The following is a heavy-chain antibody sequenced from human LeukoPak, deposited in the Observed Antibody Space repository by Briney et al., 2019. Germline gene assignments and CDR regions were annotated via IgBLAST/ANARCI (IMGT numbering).Heavy chain of an antibody. D-gene: IGHD5-24*01. Sequence: PGGSLRLSCSASGFTFSSSVMHWVRQAPGKGLEYVSAITTNGRRTYYADSVKGRFTISRDNSKNTLYLQMGSLRVEDTAVYYCVSSRDGFNSPFDYWGQGTLVTVSS. CDR2: ITTNGRRT. CDR3: VSSRDGFNSPFDY. J-gene: IGHJ4*02. CDR1: GFTFSSSV. V-gene: IGHV3-64D*06.